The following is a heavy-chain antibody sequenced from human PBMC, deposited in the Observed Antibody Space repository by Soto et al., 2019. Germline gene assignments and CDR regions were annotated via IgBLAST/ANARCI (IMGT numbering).Heavy chain of an antibody. CDR2: ISYDGNDK. CDR3: AKDYSSTTYYFES. J-gene: IGHJ4*02. D-gene: IGHD6-13*01. V-gene: IGHV3-30*18. Sequence: GGSLRLSCAASGFTFSSYGMHWVRQAPGKGLEWVAVISYDGNDKYYADSVKGRFAIFRDSSKNTLYLRVNLLKPEDTAVYYCAKDYSSTTYYFESWGQGTLVTVSS. CDR1: GFTFSSYG.